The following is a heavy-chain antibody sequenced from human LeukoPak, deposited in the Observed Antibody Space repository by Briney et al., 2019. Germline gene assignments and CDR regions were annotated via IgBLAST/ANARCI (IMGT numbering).Heavy chain of an antibody. V-gene: IGHV1-69*13. CDR3: ARASSRSGRDGYNYDAFVI. D-gene: IGHD5-24*01. Sequence: SVKVSCKASGGTFSSYAISWVRQAPGQGLEWMGGIIPIFGTANYAQKFQGRVTITADESTGTAYMELSSLRSEDTAVYYCARASSRSGRDGYNYDAFVIWGQGTMVTVSS. CDR2: IIPIFGTA. CDR1: GGTFSSYA. J-gene: IGHJ3*02.